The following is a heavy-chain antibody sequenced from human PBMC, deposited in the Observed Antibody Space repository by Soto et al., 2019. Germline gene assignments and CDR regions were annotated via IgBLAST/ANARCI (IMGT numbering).Heavy chain of an antibody. CDR1: GFTFSTYA. V-gene: IGHV3-23*01. CDR3: AKDRSYPRDQFPY. CDR2: ISANGQGI. Sequence: GGSLRLSCAASGFTFSTYALSWVSQAPGKGLEWVSAISANGQGIYYADSVRGRFTISRDNSKNTIFLHMDSLRAEDTAVYYCAKDRSYPRDQFPYWGQGTLVTVSS. D-gene: IGHD5-18*01. J-gene: IGHJ4*02.